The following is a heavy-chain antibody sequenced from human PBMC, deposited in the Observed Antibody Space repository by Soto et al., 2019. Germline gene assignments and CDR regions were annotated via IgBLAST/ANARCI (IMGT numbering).Heavy chain of an antibody. D-gene: IGHD3-22*01. Sequence: QVHLVQSGAEVKKPGASVNVSCKTSGYTFTRNGISWVRQAPGQGLEWMGWISPKSGNIKYAQKFQGGVIMTTDTSTSTAYMELRSLRSDDTAVYYCVKDRDSNSWPSRDVWGPGTTVTVSS. CDR1: GYTFTRNG. CDR2: ISPKSGNI. CDR3: VKDRDSNSWPSRDV. J-gene: IGHJ6*02. V-gene: IGHV1-18*01.